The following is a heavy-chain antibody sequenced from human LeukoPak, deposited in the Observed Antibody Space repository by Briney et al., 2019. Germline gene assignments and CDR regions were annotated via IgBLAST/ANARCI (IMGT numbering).Heavy chain of an antibody. CDR3: ARDIVVVPAAENWFDP. CDR2: IKQDGSEK. J-gene: IGHJ5*02. D-gene: IGHD2-2*01. Sequence: PGGSLRLSRAASGFTFSSYWMSWVRQAPGKGLEWVANIKQDGSEKYYVDSVKGRFTISRDNAKNSLYLQMNSLRAEDTAVYYCARDIVVVPAAENWFDPWGQGTLVTVSS. CDR1: GFTFSSYW. V-gene: IGHV3-7*01.